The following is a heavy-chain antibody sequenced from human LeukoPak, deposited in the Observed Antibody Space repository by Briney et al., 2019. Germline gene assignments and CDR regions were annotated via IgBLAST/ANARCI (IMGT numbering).Heavy chain of an antibody. V-gene: IGHV3-7*05. Sequence: PGGSLRLSCAASGFTFSSYWMSWVRQAPGKGLEWVANIKQDGSEEVYVDSVKGGFTISRDNAKNSLFLQMNTLRAEDTAVYYCARDPYSSTWSYGMDVWGQGTTVTVSS. D-gene: IGHD6-6*01. CDR1: GFTFSSYW. J-gene: IGHJ6*02. CDR2: IKQDGSEE. CDR3: ARDPYSSTWSYGMDV.